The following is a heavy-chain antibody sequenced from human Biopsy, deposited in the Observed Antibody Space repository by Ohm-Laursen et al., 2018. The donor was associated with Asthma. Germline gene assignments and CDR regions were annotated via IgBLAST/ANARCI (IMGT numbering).Heavy chain of an antibody. Sequence: SDTLSLTCAVYGGSFSGYYWSWIRQPPGKGLEWIGEINHSGSTNYNPSLKSRVTISVDTSKNQFSLKLSSATAADTAVYYCARAGQCSSTSCYNPGWFDPWGQGTLVTGSS. CDR3: ARAGQCSSTSCYNPGWFDP. CDR2: INHSGST. V-gene: IGHV4-34*01. CDR1: GGSFSGYY. J-gene: IGHJ5*02. D-gene: IGHD2-2*01.